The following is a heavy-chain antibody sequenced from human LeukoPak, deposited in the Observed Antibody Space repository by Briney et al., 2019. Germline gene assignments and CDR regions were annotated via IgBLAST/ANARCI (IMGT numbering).Heavy chain of an antibody. CDR2: INHSGST. J-gene: IGHJ4*02. CDR1: GGSFSGYY. V-gene: IGHV4-34*01. D-gene: IGHD6-19*01. CDR3: ARASIAVAVHR. Sequence: PSETLSLTCAVYGGSFSGYYWSWIRQPPGKGLEWIGEINHSGSTNYNPSLKSRVTISVDTSKNQFSLKLSSVTAADTAVYYCARASIAVAVHRWGQGTLVTVSS.